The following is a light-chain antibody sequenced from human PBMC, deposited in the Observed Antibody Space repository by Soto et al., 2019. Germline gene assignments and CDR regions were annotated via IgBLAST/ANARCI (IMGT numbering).Light chain of an antibody. CDR2: XVS. CDR1: XXDVGGYNY. CDR3: SSYTSSSTYVV. Sequence: QSAXTQPASVSGSPGQSXXISXXXTXXDVGGYNYVSWYQQHPGKAPKLMXXXVSNRPSGVSNRFXGSKSGNTASLTISGLQAEDEADYYCSSYTSSSTYVVFXGGTKLTVL. J-gene: IGLJ2*01. V-gene: IGLV2-14*01.